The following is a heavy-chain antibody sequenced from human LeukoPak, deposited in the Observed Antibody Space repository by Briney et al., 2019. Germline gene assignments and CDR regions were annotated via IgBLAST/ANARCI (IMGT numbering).Heavy chain of an antibody. CDR1: GFSFNTYA. J-gene: IGHJ1*01. Sequence: GGSLRLSCAASGFSFNTYAMSWVRQAPGKGLEWVSAVSNTGGSTYYADSVKGRFTISRDKSKNTLSLQMNSLRAEDTAVYYCAQQVGYCSSGSCYFTYWGQGTLVTVSS. V-gene: IGHV3-23*01. CDR3: AQQVGYCSSGSCYFTY. D-gene: IGHD2-15*01. CDR2: VSNTGGST.